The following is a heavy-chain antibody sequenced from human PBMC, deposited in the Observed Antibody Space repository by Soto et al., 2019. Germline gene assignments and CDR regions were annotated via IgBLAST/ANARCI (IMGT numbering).Heavy chain of an antibody. Sequence: GASVKVSCKASGGTFSSYAISWVRQAPGQGLEWMGGIIPIFGTANYAQKFQGRVTITADESTSTAHMELSSLRSEDTAVYYCANYYGSGSYSWDSRNWFDPWGQGTLVTVSS. CDR2: IIPIFGTA. D-gene: IGHD3-10*01. CDR1: GGTFSSYA. V-gene: IGHV1-69*13. J-gene: IGHJ5*02. CDR3: ANYYGSGSYSWDSRNWFDP.